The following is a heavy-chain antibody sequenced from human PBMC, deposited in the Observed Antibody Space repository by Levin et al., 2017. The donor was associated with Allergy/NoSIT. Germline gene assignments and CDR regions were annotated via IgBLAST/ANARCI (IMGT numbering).Heavy chain of an antibody. CDR1: GFTFSSYW. J-gene: IGHJ4*02. D-gene: IGHD2/OR15-2a*01. CDR2: IKQDGSEK. CDR3: ARAVLSQGAY. Sequence: GGSLRLSFAASGFTFSSYWMTWVRQVPGKGLEWVATIKQDGSEKKYVDSVKGRFTISRDNAKNSLYLQMNSLSAEDTAVYYCARAVLSQGAYWGQGTLVTVSS. V-gene: IGHV3-7*01.